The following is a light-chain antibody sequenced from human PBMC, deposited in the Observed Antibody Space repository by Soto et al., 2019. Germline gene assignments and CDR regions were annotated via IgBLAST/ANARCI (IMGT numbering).Light chain of an antibody. CDR1: ESPTFSAGNTY. V-gene: IGKV2-30*01. J-gene: IGKJ1*01. CDR3: MQGTHWPWT. Sequence: DVVVTQSPLSLPVTLEQPASISCRSSESPTFSAGNTYLNWFQQRPGQSPRRLIYKVSTRDSGVPDRFSGSGSGTDFTLKISRVEAEDVGIYYWMQGTHWPWTFGQGTKVEI. CDR2: KVS.